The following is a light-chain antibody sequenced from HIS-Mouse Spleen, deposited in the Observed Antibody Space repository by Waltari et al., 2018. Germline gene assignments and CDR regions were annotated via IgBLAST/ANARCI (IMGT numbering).Light chain of an antibody. CDR2: QDS. CDR3: QAWDSSTANVV. J-gene: IGLJ2*01. Sequence: SYELTQPPSVSVSPGQTARITCSGDALPKKYACWYQQKPGQSPVLVIYQDSKRPSGIPERFAVSKSGNTATLTSSGTQAMDEADYYCQAWDSSTANVVFGGGTKLTVL. CDR1: ALPKKY. V-gene: IGLV3-1*01.